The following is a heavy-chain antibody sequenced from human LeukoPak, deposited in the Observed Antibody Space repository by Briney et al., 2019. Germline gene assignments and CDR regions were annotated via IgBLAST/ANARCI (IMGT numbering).Heavy chain of an antibody. D-gene: IGHD3-10*01. V-gene: IGHV3-30*18. J-gene: IGHJ4*02. CDR2: ISYDGSNK. Sequence: GRSLRLSCAASGFTFSSYGMHWVRRAPGKGLEWVAVISYDGSNKYYAGSVKGRFTISRDNSKNTLYLQMNSLRAEDTAVYYCAKQRPYYGSGSSLYFDYWGQGTLVTVSS. CDR3: AKQRPYYGSGSSLYFDY. CDR1: GFTFSSYG.